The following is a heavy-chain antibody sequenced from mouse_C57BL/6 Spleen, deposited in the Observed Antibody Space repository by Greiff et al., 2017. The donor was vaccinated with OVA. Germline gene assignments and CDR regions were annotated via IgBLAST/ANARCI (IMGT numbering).Heavy chain of an antibody. Sequence: QVHLKQSGPELVKPGASVKLSCKASGYTFTSYYIHWVKQRPGQGLEWIGKIYPGSGNTKYNEKFKGKATLTADTSSSTAYMQLSSLTSEDSAVCYYSRFDYAMDYWGQGTSVTVSS. CDR3: SRFDYAMDY. J-gene: IGHJ4*01. CDR2: IYPGSGNT. V-gene: IGHV1-66*01. CDR1: GYTFTSYY.